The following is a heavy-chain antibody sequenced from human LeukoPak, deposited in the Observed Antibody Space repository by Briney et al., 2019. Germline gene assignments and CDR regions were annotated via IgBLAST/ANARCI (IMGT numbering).Heavy chain of an antibody. CDR2: IRYDERNK. CDR3: ARARYSGSYYPFDY. V-gene: IGHV3-30*02. J-gene: IGHJ4*02. Sequence: GGSLRLSCAASGFTFRTYGMQWVRQAPGKGLEWVAFIRYDERNKYYADSVEGRFTISRDNSKNTLFLEMNSLRAEDTAVYYCARARYSGSYYPFDYWGQGTLVTVSS. D-gene: IGHD1-26*01. CDR1: GFTFRTYG.